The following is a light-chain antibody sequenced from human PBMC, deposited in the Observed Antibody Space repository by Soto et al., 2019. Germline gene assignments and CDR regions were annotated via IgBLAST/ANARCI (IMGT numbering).Light chain of an antibody. Sequence: EIVLTQSPGTLSLSPGERATLSCRVSQTVSSNYLAWYQQKPGQAPRLLIFDASSRATGIPDRFSGSGSGTDFTLTISRLEPEDFAVYYCQHYGNSPPNAFGQGTKLEI. V-gene: IGKV3-20*01. CDR1: QTVSSNY. J-gene: IGKJ2*01. CDR2: DAS. CDR3: QHYGNSPPNA.